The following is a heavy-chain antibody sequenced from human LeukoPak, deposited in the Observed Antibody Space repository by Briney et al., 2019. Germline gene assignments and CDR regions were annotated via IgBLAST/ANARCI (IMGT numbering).Heavy chain of an antibody. J-gene: IGHJ5*02. CDR1: GGSISSSSYY. CDR2: IYYSGST. D-gene: IGHD3-3*01. Sequence: SETLSLTCTVSGGSISSSSYYWSWIRQHPGKGLEWIGYIYYSGSTYYNPSLKSRVTISVDTSKNQFSLKLSSVTAADTAVYYCARVGYDFWSGYNYNWFDPWGQGTLVTVSS. CDR3: ARVGYDFWSGYNYNWFDP. V-gene: IGHV4-31*03.